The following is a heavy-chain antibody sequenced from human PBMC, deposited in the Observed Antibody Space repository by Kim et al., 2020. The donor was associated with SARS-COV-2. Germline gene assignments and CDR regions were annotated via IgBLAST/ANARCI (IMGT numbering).Heavy chain of an antibody. D-gene: IGHD6-13*01. CDR2: LYSGGSS. V-gene: IGHV3-53*01. Sequence: GGSLRLSCAASGFTVSSNYMSWVRQAPGKGLEWVSVLYSGGSSHYADSVKGRFTISRDNSKNTLFLQMNSLRAEDTATYYCARGLSSSWAPGVDYWGRGTLVTVSS. CDR3: ARGLSSSWAPGVDY. CDR1: GFTVSSNY. J-gene: IGHJ4*02.